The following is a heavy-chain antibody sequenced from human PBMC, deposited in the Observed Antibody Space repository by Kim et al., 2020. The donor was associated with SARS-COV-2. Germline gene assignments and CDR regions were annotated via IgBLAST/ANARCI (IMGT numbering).Heavy chain of an antibody. V-gene: IGHV3-30*04. CDR3: ARANEEWFGEFDAYDI. D-gene: IGHD3-10*01. CDR2: ISYDGSKK. CDR1: GFTFRNFA. J-gene: IGHJ3*02. Sequence: GGSLRLSCAASGFTFRNFAMHWVRQAPGKGLEWVTVISYDGSKKYYADSVKGRFTISRDNSKNTLYLQMNSLRAEDTAVYYCARANEEWFGEFDAYDIWGQGTMVTVSS.